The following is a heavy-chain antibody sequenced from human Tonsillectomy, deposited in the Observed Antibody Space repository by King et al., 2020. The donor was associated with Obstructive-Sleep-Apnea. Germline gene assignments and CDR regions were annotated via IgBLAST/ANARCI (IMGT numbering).Heavy chain of an antibody. J-gene: IGHJ5*02. V-gene: IGHV4-39*07. D-gene: IGHD3-10*01. CDR2: IYYSGST. Sequence: QLQESGPGLGKPSETLSLTCTVSGGSISSSSYYWGWIRQPPGNGLEWSGSIYYSGSTSYNPSLNSRVTISVYTSKNQFSLKLSSVTAADTAVYYCAGLWFGEFSTDPWGQGTLVTVSS. CDR1: GGSISSSSYY. CDR3: AGLWFGEFSTDP.